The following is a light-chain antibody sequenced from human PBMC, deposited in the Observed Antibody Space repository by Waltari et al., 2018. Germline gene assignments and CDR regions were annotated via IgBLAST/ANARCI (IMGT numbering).Light chain of an antibody. Sequence: QSALTQPRSVSGSPGQPVTISCTGPSTDAGGYTYVSWYQHHPAKAPKLMIFDVSKRPSGVPDRFSGSKSGNTASLTISGLQAEDEADYYCCSYAGGYTWVFGGGTKLTVL. CDR2: DVS. J-gene: IGLJ3*02. V-gene: IGLV2-11*01. CDR3: CSYAGGYTWV. CDR1: STDAGGYTY.